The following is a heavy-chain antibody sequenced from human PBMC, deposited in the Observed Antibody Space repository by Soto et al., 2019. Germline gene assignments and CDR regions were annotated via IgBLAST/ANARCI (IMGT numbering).Heavy chain of an antibody. D-gene: IGHD3-10*01. Sequence: QVQLQQWGAGLLKPSETLSLTCAVYGGSFSGYYWSWIRQPPGKGLEWIGEINHSGSTNYNPSLKSRVTISVDTSKNQFSLKLSSVTAAHTAVYYCARAGYYGSGSYLYNWFDPWGQGTLVTVSS. J-gene: IGHJ5*02. CDR1: GGSFSGYY. CDR3: ARAGYYGSGSYLYNWFDP. V-gene: IGHV4-34*01. CDR2: INHSGST.